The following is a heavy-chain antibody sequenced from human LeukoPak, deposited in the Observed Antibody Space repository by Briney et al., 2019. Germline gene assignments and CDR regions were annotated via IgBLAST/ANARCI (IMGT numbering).Heavy chain of an antibody. CDR2: IYPGDSDT. V-gene: IGHV5-51*01. J-gene: IGHJ3*01. CDR1: GYSFTSYW. CDR3: ARHVSSSRVAYDV. Sequence: GESLKISCKGSGYSFTSYWIGWARQMPGKGLEWMGIIYPGDSDTRYSPSFQGQVTISVDKSISTAYLEWTSLKAADTAVYYCARHVSSSRVAYDVWGQGTKVTV. D-gene: IGHD5/OR15-5a*01.